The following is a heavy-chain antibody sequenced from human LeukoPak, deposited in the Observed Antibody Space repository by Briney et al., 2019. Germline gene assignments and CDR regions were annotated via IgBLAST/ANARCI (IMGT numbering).Heavy chain of an antibody. V-gene: IGHV3-23*01. CDR3: ARSGYCSSTSCPTGNAFDI. Sequence: GGSLRLSCAASGFTFSSYAMSWVRQAPGKGLEWVSAISGSGGSTYYADSVKGRFTISRDNSKNTLYLQMNSLRAEDTAVYYCARSGYCSSTSCPTGNAFDIWGQGTMVTVSS. D-gene: IGHD2-2*01. J-gene: IGHJ3*02. CDR2: ISGSGGST. CDR1: GFTFSSYA.